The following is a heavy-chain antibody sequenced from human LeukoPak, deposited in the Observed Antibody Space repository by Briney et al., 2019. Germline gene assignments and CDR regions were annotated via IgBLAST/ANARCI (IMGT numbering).Heavy chain of an antibody. J-gene: IGHJ1*01. CDR1: GDSFRSYY. CDR3: AREDYCSGGSCYSGYFQH. Sequence: PSETLSLTCTVSGDSFRSYYWSWIRQPPGKGLEWIGYIYYSGTTNYNPSLKSRVTISVDTSKNQFSLKLSSVTAADTAVYYCAREDYCSGGSCYSGYFQHWGQGTLVTVSS. CDR2: IYYSGTT. D-gene: IGHD2-15*01. V-gene: IGHV4-59*01.